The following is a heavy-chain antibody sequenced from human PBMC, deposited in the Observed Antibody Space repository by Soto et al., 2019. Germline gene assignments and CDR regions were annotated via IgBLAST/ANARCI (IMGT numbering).Heavy chain of an antibody. CDR2: IYYSGST. CDR1: GGSVSSGGYY. Sequence: SETLSLTCTVSGGSVSSGGYYWSWIRQHPGKGLEWIGYIYYSGSTYYNPSLKSRVTISVDTSKNQFSLKLSSVTAADTAVYYCARGWTAAAGFYYYYYGMDVWGQGTTVTVSS. V-gene: IGHV4-31*03. D-gene: IGHD6-13*01. CDR3: ARGWTAAAGFYYYYYGMDV. J-gene: IGHJ6*02.